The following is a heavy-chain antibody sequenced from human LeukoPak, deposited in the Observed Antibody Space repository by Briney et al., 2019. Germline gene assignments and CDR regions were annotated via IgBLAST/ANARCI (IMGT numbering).Heavy chain of an antibody. CDR2: INPKSGGT. J-gene: IGHJ4*02. V-gene: IGHV1-2*02. D-gene: IGHD2-8*01. CDR1: GYTFTGYY. Sequence: ASVKVSCKASGYTFTGYYMHWVRQAPGQGPEWMGWINPKSGGTNYAQKFQGRVTMTRDTSISTVYMELRRLRSDDTAVYYCASLFNGFHHYYFDRWGQGTLVTVSS. CDR3: ASLFNGFHHYYFDR.